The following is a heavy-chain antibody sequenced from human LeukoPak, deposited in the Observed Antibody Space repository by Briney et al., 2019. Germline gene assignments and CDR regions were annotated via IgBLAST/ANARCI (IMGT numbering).Heavy chain of an antibody. V-gene: IGHV3-48*01. D-gene: IGHD1-1*01. Sequence: GGSLRLSCAASGFSFSSYSTNWVRQAPGKGLEWVSYISGDGNAKHYTDSVKGRFTISRDNAKNALYLQMNSLRAEDTAMYYCAKLLGTSTTYDSWGQGARVTVSS. CDR2: ISGDGNAK. CDR3: AKLLGTSTTYDS. CDR1: GFSFSSYS. J-gene: IGHJ4*02.